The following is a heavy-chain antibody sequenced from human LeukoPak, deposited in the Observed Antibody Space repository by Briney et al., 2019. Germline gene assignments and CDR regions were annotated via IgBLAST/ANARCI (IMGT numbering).Heavy chain of an antibody. D-gene: IGHD6-13*01. CDR2: ISYDGSNK. J-gene: IGHJ5*02. Sequence: GGSLRLSCAASGFTFSSYGMHWVRQAPGKGLEWVAVISYDGSNKYYADSVKGRFTISRDNSKNTLYLQMNSLRAEDTAVYYCAKDLSVAAAGLNWFDPWGQGTLVTVSS. V-gene: IGHV3-30*18. CDR3: AKDLSVAAAGLNWFDP. CDR1: GFTFSSYG.